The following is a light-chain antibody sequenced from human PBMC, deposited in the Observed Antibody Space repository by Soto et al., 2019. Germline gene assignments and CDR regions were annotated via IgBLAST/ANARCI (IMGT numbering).Light chain of an antibody. J-gene: IGLJ3*02. CDR2: SNT. V-gene: IGLV1-44*01. CDR1: SSNIGSHT. Sequence: QYVLTQPPSASGTPGQTIAISCSGGSSNIGSHTVNWYQQLPGTAPRLLIYSNTQRPSGVPDRFSGSKSGTSASLAISGLQSEYEGDYYCAALDDSLNGVVFGGGTKGTGL. CDR3: AALDDSLNGVV.